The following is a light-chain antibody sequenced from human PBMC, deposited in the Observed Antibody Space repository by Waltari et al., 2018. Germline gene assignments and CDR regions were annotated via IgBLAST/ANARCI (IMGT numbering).Light chain of an antibody. J-gene: IGKJ4*01. CDR2: WAS. CDR3: QQYYGVPLT. CDR1: QSVLYSANNKDY. Sequence: DIVMTQSPDFLAVSLGERATINCKSSQSVLYSANNKDYLAWYQQKPGQPPKLRIYWASTRESGVPARFSGSGSRTDFTLPISSLQAEDVAVYYCQQYYGVPLTFGGGTKVEIK. V-gene: IGKV4-1*01.